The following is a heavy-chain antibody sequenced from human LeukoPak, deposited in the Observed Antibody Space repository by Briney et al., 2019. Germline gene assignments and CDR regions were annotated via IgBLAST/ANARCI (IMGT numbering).Heavy chain of an antibody. Sequence: PGGSLRLSCAASGFTFSSYSMNWVRQAPGKGLEWVSSISSSSSYIYYADSVKGRFTISGDNAKNSLYLQMNSLRAEDTAVYYCARDLRSVFDYWGQGTLVTVSS. CDR1: GFTFSSYS. CDR3: ARDLRSVFDY. V-gene: IGHV3-21*01. CDR2: ISSSSSYI. J-gene: IGHJ4*02.